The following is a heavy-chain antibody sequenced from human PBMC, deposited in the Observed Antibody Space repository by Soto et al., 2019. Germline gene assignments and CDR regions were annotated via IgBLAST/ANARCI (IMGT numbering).Heavy chain of an antibody. CDR2: VFHKGIT. D-gene: IGHD6-19*01. CDR3: ARDAAVPGEADRFDY. J-gene: IGHJ4*02. V-gene: IGHV4-4*02. CDR1: GDSIKSNVW. Sequence: LSLTCSVSGDSIKSNVWWSWVRQSPGKALEWIGEVFHKGITNYNPSLWGRVTMSVDKANNQFSLMLTSVTAADTGIYYCARDAAVPGEADRFDYWGQGILVTVSS.